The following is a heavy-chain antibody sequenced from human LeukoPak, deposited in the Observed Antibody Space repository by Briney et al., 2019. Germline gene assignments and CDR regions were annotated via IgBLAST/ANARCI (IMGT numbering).Heavy chain of an antibody. Sequence: SETLSLTCTVSGGSISSYYWSWIRQPPGKGLEWIGYIYYGGSTNYNPSLKSRVTISVDTSKNQFSLKLSSVTAADTAVYYCARGGSSSWYEYYYGMDVWGQGTTVTVSS. D-gene: IGHD6-13*01. CDR3: ARGGSSSWYEYYYGMDV. CDR2: IYYGGST. CDR1: GGSISSYY. J-gene: IGHJ6*02. V-gene: IGHV4-59*01.